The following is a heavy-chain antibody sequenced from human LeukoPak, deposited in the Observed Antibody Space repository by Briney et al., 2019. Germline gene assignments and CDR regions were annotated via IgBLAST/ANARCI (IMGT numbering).Heavy chain of an antibody. V-gene: IGHV4-34*01. J-gene: IGHJ4*02. CDR3: ARGDFSSGYYI. Sequence: PSETLSLTCAVYGGPFSGYYWSWIRQPPGKGLEWIGEINQSGSTNYNPSLKSRVTISVDTSKNQFSLKLSSVTAAATAVYYCARGDFSSGYYIWGQGTLVTVSS. CDR2: INQSGST. D-gene: IGHD3-3*01. CDR1: GGPFSGYY.